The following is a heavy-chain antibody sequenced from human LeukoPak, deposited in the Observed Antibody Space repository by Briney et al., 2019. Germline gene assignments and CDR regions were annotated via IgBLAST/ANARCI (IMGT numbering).Heavy chain of an antibody. CDR3: ARHASVDGNWPRPLDY. D-gene: IGHD6-19*01. CDR1: GGSISSSNYY. CDR2: IYYSGST. Sequence: PSETLSLTCTVSGGSISSSNYYWGWIRQPPGKGLEWIGNIYYSGSTYYKPSLKTRVTISVDTSKNQFSPKLTSVTAADTAVYYCARHASVDGNWPRPLDYWGQGSLVTVSS. V-gene: IGHV4-39*01. J-gene: IGHJ4*02.